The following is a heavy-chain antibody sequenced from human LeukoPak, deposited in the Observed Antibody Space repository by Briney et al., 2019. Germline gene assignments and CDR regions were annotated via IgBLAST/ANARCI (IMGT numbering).Heavy chain of an antibody. D-gene: IGHD2-15*01. CDR3: ARDLAAF. CDR2: IWYDGSNK. J-gene: IGHJ6*02. CDR1: GFTFSSYG. Sequence: PGRSLRLSCAASGFTFSSYGMHWVRQAQGNGLEWVAVIWYDGSNKYYADSVKGRFTISRDNSKNTLYLQMNSLRAEDTAVYYCARDLAAFWGQGTTVTVSS. V-gene: IGHV3-33*01.